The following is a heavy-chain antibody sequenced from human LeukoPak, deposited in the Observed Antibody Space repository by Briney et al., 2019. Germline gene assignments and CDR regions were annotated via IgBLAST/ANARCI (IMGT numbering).Heavy chain of an antibody. CDR1: GGSISTSNYY. CDR2: IFHNGNA. D-gene: IGHD1-26*01. Sequence: SETLSLTCSVSGGSISTSNYYWVWIRQSPEKGLEWIGSIFHNGNAFYCPSLQSRVTMSLDTSKSQFSLKLSSVTAADTAVYYCARSRELYFDYWGQGTLVTVSS. V-gene: IGHV4-39*07. J-gene: IGHJ4*02. CDR3: ARSRELYFDY.